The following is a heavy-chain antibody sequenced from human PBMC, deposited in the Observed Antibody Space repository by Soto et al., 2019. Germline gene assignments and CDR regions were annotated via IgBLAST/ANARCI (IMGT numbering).Heavy chain of an antibody. CDR3: ARGREIGYCSSTSCYISWGYGMDV. CDR1: GGSISSYY. CDR2: IYYSGST. Sequence: SETLSLTCTVSGGSISSYYWSWIRQPPGKGLEWIGYIYYSGSTNYNPSLKSRVTISVDTSKNQFSLKLSSVTAADTAVYYCARGREIGYCSSTSCYISWGYGMDVWGQGTTVTVSS. J-gene: IGHJ6*02. V-gene: IGHV4-59*01. D-gene: IGHD2-2*01.